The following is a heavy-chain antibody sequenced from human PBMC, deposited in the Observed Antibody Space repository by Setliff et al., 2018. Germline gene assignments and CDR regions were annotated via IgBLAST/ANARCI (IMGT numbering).Heavy chain of an antibody. Sequence: PGESLKISCKGSGYRFTSNWIGWVRQMPGKGLEWMGIIYPGDSDTRYSPSFQGQVTISADKSITTAYLQWRSLKASDTAMYYCARVGSQGGYYFDSWGQGTLVTVSS. CDR3: ARVGSQGGYYFDS. V-gene: IGHV5-51*01. J-gene: IGHJ4*02. D-gene: IGHD3-10*01. CDR2: IYPGDSDT. CDR1: GYRFTSNW.